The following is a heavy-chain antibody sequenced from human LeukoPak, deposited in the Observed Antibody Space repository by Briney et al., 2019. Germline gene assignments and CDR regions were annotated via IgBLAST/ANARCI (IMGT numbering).Heavy chain of an antibody. CDR3: ARDNRPYYDSWSGYYTGDYFDY. V-gene: IGHV3-48*01. CDR2: ISSSSSTI. CDR1: GFTFSSYR. Sequence: GGSLRLSCAASGFTFSSYRMNWVRQAPGKGLEWVSYISSSSSTIYYADSVKGRFTISRDNAKNSLYLQMNSLRAEDTAVYYCARDNRPYYDSWSGYYTGDYFDYWGQGTLVTVSS. J-gene: IGHJ4*02. D-gene: IGHD3-3*01.